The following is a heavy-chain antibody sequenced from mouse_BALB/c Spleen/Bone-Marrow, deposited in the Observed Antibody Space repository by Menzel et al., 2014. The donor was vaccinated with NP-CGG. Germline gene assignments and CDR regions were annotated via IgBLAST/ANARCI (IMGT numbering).Heavy chain of an antibody. D-gene: IGHD2-1*01. J-gene: IGHJ3*01. CDR2: INPYNGAT. V-gene: IGHV1-31*01. CDR3: ARKGNYGWFAY. Sequence: VQLQQSGPELVKPGASVKISCKASGYSFTAYYIHWVKQSHVKSLEWIGRINPYNGATSYNQNFKDKASLTVDKSSSTAYMELHSLTSEDSAVYYCARKGNYGWFAYGGQGTLVTVSA. CDR1: GYSFTAYY.